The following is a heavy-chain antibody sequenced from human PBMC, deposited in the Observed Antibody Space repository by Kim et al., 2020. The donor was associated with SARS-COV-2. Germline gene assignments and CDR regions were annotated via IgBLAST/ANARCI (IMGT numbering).Heavy chain of an antibody. CDR1: GYTFTSYY. D-gene: IGHD2-15*01. J-gene: IGHJ4*02. V-gene: IGHV1-46*01. Sequence: ASVKVSCKASGYTFTSYYMHWVRQAPGQGLEWMGIINPSGGSTSYAQKFQGRVTMTRDTSTSTVYMELSSLRSEDTAVYYCAREGYCSGGSCPMEGFDYWGQGTLVTVSS. CDR3: AREGYCSGGSCPMEGFDY. CDR2: INPSGGST.